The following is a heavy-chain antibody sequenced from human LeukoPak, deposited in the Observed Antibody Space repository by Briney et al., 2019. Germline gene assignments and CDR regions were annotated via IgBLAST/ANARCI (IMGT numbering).Heavy chain of an antibody. CDR3: TTVSPYYDSSAYSY. V-gene: IGHV3-15*01. D-gene: IGHD3-22*01. CDR1: GLTFTNAW. CDR2: IKSKTDGGTT. J-gene: IGHJ4*02. Sequence: GGSLRLSCATSGLTFTNAWMSWVRQVPGKGLEWVGRIKSKTDGGTTDYATPVKGRFTISRDDSKNTLFLQMNSLKTEDTAVYYCTTVSPYYDSSAYSYWGQGTLVTVSS.